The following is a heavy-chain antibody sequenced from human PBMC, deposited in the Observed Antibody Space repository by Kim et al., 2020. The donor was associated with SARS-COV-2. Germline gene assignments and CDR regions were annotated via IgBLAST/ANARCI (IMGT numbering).Heavy chain of an antibody. Sequence: GGSLRLSCSPSEFTFSRYAMFWIRQAPGKGLQYLSAINSNGHNTFYRDSMKGRLTISRDNSKNTLYLHMTSLRAEDTAFYYCARKPNGDTGPRYFDYWG. D-gene: IGHD4-17*01. CDR2: INSNGHNT. J-gene: IGHJ4*01. CDR3: ARKPNGDTGPRYFDY. CDR1: EFTFSRYA. V-gene: IGHV3-64D*09.